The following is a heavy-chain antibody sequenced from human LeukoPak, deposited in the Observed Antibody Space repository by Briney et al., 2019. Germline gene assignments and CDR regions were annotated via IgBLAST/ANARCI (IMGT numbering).Heavy chain of an antibody. J-gene: IGHJ4*02. V-gene: IGHV3-7*03. CDR2: IKQDGSEK. Sequence: GGSLRLSCVASGFTFSSSWMSWVRQAPGKGLEWVANIKQDGSEKSYVESVRGRFTISRNNAKNSLYLQLNSLRAEDTALYYCARDNPPDYWGQGTLVTVSS. CDR1: GFTFSSSW. CDR3: ARDNPPDY.